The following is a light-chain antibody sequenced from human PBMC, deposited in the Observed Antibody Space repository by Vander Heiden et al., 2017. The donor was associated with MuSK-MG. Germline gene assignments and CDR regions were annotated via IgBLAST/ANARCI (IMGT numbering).Light chain of an antibody. Sequence: EIVMTQSPATLSVSPGERATLSCRASQSVSSNLACYQQKPGQAPRLLIYGASTRATGIPARFSGSGSGTEFTLTISGLQSEDFAVYYCQQYNNWPPAMYTFGQGTKLEIK. CDR3: QQYNNWPPAMYT. J-gene: IGKJ2*01. CDR1: QSVSSN. CDR2: GAS. V-gene: IGKV3-15*01.